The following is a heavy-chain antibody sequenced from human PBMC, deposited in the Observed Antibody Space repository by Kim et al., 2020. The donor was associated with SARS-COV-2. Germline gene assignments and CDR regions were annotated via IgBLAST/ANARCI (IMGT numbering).Heavy chain of an antibody. D-gene: IGHD5-12*01. Sequence: GGSLRLSCAASGFTFSSYAMSWVRQAPGKGLEWVSAFSGSSSTTYYADSVKGRFTISRDNSKNTLYLQLNSLKAEDTAVYYCAKMRAAGGLGHALLHYWGQGTLVTVSS. CDR3: AKMRAAGGLGHALLHY. V-gene: IGHV3-23*01. CDR2: FSGSSSTT. J-gene: IGHJ4*02. CDR1: GFTFSSYA.